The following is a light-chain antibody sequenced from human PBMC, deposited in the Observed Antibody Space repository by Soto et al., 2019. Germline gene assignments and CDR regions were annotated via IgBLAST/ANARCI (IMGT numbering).Light chain of an antibody. CDR1: TSDVGGYNY. CDR3: AAWDDGLNAVV. V-gene: IGLV2-11*01. CDR2: DVT. Sequence: QSVLTQPRSVSGSPGQSVTISCTGTTSDVGGYNYVSWYQHHPGKAPKLMIFDVTKRPSGVPDRFSGSKSGNTASLTISGLQAEDEADYYCAAWDDGLNAVVFGGGTKLTVL. J-gene: IGLJ2*01.